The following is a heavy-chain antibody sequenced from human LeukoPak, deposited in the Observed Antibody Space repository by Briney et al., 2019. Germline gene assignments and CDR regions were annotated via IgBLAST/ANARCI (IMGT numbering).Heavy chain of an antibody. CDR1: GGSISSSSYY. CDR3: ARRGSKMTQQKGIDY. J-gene: IGHJ4*02. CDR2: IYYSGST. Sequence: PSETLSLTCTVSGGSISSSSYYWGWIRQPPGKGLEWLGSIYYSGSTYYNPSLKSRVTISVDTSKNQFSLKLSSVTAADTAVYYCARRGSKMTQQKGIDYWGQGTLVTVSS. V-gene: IGHV4-39*01. D-gene: IGHD1/OR15-1a*01.